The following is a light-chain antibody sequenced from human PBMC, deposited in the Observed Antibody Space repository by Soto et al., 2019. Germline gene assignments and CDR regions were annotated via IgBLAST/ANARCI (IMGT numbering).Light chain of an antibody. CDR1: EGISSW. Sequence: IQMTQSQSSVSASVGDRVTITCRAREGISSWLAWYQQKPVKAPKLRIYAASSLQSGAPSRFSGSGSGTDFTLTISSLQHEDLATYYSQQANSFPITFGQGTRLEI. J-gene: IGKJ5*01. CDR2: AAS. CDR3: QQANSFPIT. V-gene: IGKV1-12*01.